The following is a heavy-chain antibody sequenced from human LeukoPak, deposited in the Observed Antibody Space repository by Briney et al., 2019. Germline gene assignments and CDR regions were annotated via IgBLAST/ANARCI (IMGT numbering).Heavy chain of an antibody. D-gene: IGHD2-15*01. Sequence: SVKVSCKASGGTFSSYAISWVRQAPGQGLEWMGGIIPIFGTANYAQKFQGRVTITTDESTSTAYMVLSSLRSEDTAVYYCALTYCSGGSCYPEPFDYWGQGTLVTVSS. CDR3: ALTYCSGGSCYPEPFDY. CDR1: GGTFSSYA. CDR2: IIPIFGTA. J-gene: IGHJ4*02. V-gene: IGHV1-69*05.